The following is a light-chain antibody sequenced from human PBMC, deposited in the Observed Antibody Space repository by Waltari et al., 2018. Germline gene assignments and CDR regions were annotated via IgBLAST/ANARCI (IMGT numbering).Light chain of an antibody. Sequence: EVVLTQSPGTLSLSPGERATLSCRASQNIGNNYVAWYQQKPGQTPTLLIIGSSSWATRIPDRLSGGGSGTEVSLDISTLEPEGFSVYYCQQGVGSPAWTFGQGSKVEI. CDR1: QNIGNNY. J-gene: IGKJ1*01. V-gene: IGKV3-20*01. CDR2: GSS. CDR3: QQGVGSPAWT.